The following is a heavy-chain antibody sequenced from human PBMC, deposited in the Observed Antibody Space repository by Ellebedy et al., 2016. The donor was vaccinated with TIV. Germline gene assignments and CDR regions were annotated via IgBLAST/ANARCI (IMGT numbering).Heavy chain of an antibody. D-gene: IGHD2-2*01. CDR2: ISGSGGST. CDR1: GITFSSYA. Sequence: PGGSLRLSCAASGITFSSYAMSWVRQATGKGMEWVSTISGSGGSTYYADSVRCRFTISRDNSKKTLSLQMNSLSADDTAAYYCARGRGGGSDSSTPRYYFDYWGQGTLVTASS. CDR3: ARGRGGGSDSSTPRYYFDY. V-gene: IGHV3-23*01. J-gene: IGHJ4*02.